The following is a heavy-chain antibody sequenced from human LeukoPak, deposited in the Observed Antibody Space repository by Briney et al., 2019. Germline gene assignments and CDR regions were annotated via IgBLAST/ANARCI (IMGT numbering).Heavy chain of an antibody. CDR3: AKGVVATGTRYFDY. CDR1: GFTFTNYA. CDR2: ISGSGGTT. V-gene: IGHV3-23*01. J-gene: IGHJ4*02. Sequence: GGSLRLSCAASGFTFTNYAMSWVRQAPGKRLEWVSVISGSGGTTYYADSVRGRFTISRDNSKSTLYLQMNSLRVEDTAVYYCAKGVVATGTRYFDYWGQGTLVTVSS. D-gene: IGHD1-1*01.